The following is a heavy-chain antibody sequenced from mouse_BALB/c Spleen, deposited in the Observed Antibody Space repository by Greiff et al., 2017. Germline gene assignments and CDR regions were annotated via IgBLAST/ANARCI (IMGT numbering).Heavy chain of an antibody. CDR3: AREGTYYGNYWYFDV. V-gene: IGHV5-12-2*01. J-gene: IGHJ1*01. D-gene: IGHD2-10*01. Sequence: EVMLVESGGGLVQPGGSLKLSCAASGFTFSSYTMSWVRQTPEKRLEWVAYISNGGGSTYYPDTVKGRFTISRDNAKNTLYLQMSSLKSEDTAMYYCAREGTYYGNYWYFDVWGAGTTVTVSS. CDR1: GFTFSSYT. CDR2: ISNGGGST.